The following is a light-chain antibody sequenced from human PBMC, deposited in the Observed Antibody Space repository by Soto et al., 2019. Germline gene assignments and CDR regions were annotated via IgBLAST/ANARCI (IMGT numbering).Light chain of an antibody. CDR1: QSVSSSY. CDR3: QLIRP. Sequence: IVFTQSPGKMSLSRGARVTLSCRASQSVSSSYLAWYQQKPGQAPRLLIYGASSRATGIPDRFSGTGSGTDFTLTISRLEPEDFAVYSCQLIRPFGQGA. CDR2: GAS. J-gene: IGKJ1*01. V-gene: IGKV3-20*01.